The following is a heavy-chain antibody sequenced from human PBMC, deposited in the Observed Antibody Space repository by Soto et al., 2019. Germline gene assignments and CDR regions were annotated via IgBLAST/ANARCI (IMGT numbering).Heavy chain of an antibody. J-gene: IGHJ4*02. CDR2: ISGSGGST. CDR3: AKTRGSIAAAGTRGSPFDY. D-gene: IGHD6-13*01. CDR1: GFTFSSYA. Sequence: GGSLRLSCAASGFTFSSYAMSWVRQAPGKGLEWVSAISGSGGSTYYADSVKGRFTISRDNSKNTLYLQMNSLRAEDTAVYYCAKTRGSIAAAGTRGSPFDYWGQGTLVTVSS. V-gene: IGHV3-23*01.